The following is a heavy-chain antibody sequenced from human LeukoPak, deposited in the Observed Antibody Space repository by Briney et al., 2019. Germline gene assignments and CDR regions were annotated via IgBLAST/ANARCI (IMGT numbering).Heavy chain of an antibody. CDR1: GGSISSSSYY. D-gene: IGHD1-26*01. V-gene: IGHV4-39*07. J-gene: IGHJ4*02. Sequence: SETLSLTCTVSGGSISSSSYYWGWIRQPPGKGLEWIASIYYSGSTYYSPSLKSRVTISLDTSTNQFSLKLSSVTAADTAVYYCARNRGGTYYSSFDYWGQGTLVTVSS. CDR2: IYYSGST. CDR3: ARNRGGTYYSSFDY.